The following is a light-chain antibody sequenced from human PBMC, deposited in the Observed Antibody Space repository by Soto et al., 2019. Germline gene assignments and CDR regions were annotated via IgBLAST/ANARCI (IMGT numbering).Light chain of an antibody. V-gene: IGKV1-5*03. J-gene: IGKJ1*01. CDR1: QSISRW. CDR2: KAS. Sequence: DIQMTQSPSTLSASVGDRVTITCRASQSISRWLAWYQQKPGKAPKLLIYKASNLDSGVPSRFSGSASGTEFTLTISSLQPVDFAADYCQQCNSVFGHGTKVDIK. CDR3: QQCNSV.